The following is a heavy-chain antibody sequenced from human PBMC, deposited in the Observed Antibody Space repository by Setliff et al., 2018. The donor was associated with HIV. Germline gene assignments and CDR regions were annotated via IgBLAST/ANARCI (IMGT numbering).Heavy chain of an antibody. CDR1: GYIFTGYY. CDR2: INPDNGRT. Sequence: ASVKVSCKTSGYIFTGYYMHWVRRAPGQGFEWMGWINPDNGRTQYGQKFQGRLTLTRDTSIRTAYMELSGLTFDDTAMYYCARDRRAGVYYYTDVWGTGTTVTVSS. J-gene: IGHJ6*03. D-gene: IGHD7-27*01. CDR3: ARDRRAGVYYYTDV. V-gene: IGHV1-2*02.